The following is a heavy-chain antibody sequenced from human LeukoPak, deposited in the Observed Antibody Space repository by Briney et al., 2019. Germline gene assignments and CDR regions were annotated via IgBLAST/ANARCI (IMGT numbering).Heavy chain of an antibody. CDR3: ARLITVTTSYYYGMDV. CDR2: IYPGDSDT. D-gene: IGHD4-17*01. V-gene: IGHV5-51*01. Sequence: GESLKISCKGSGYSFTSYWIGWVRQMPGKGLEWMGIIYPGDSDTRYSPSFQGQVTISADKSISTAYPQWSSLKASDTAMYYCARLITVTTSYYYGMDVWGQGTTVTVSS. CDR1: GYSFTSYW. J-gene: IGHJ6*02.